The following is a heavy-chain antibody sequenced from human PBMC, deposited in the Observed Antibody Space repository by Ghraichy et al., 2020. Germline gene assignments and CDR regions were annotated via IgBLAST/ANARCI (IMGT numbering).Heavy chain of an antibody. Sequence: GGSLRLSCAASGFTFSSYSMNWVRQAPGKGLEWVSYISSSSSTIYYADSVKGRFTISRDNAKNSLYLQMNSLRDEDTAVYYCARDQSSSSPYYYYGMDVWGQGTTVTVSS. V-gene: IGHV3-48*02. CDR2: ISSSSSTI. CDR3: ARDQSSSSPYYYYGMDV. CDR1: GFTFSSYS. J-gene: IGHJ6*02. D-gene: IGHD6-6*01.